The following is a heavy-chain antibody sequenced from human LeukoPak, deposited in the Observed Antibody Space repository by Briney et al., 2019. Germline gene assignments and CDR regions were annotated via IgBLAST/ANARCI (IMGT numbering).Heavy chain of an antibody. CDR1: GFTFSIYA. Sequence: GGSLRLSCAASGFTFSIYAMNWVRHAPPQGLEWVSSISANGGETHYADSVKGRFTISRDNTKNTLYLQINNPVADDAAVYYCAKRYYDFPLDYWGQGTLVTVSS. J-gene: IGHJ4*02. V-gene: IGHV3-23*01. CDR3: AKRYYDFPLDY. CDR2: ISANGGET. D-gene: IGHD3-3*01.